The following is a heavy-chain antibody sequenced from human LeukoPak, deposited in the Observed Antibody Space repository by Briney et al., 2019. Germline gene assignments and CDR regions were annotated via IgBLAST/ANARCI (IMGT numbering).Heavy chain of an antibody. V-gene: IGHV4-31*03. J-gene: IGHJ6*02. CDR2: IYYSGST. D-gene: IGHD1/OR15-1a*01. Sequence: SETLSLTCTVSGGSISSGGYYWSWIRQHPGKGLEWIGYIYYSGSTYYNPSLKSRVTISVDTSKNQFSLKLSSVTAADTAVYYCASRNKRVYSYYGTDVWGQGTTVTVSS. CDR3: ASRNKRVYSYYGTDV. CDR1: GGSISSGGYY.